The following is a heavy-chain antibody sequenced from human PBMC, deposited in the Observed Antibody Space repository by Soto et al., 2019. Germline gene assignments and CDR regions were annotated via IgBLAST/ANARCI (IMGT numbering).Heavy chain of an antibody. V-gene: IGHV1-69*01. Sequence: QVQLVQCGAEVKKPGSSVKVSCKASGGTFSSYAISWVRQAPGQGLEWMGGIIPIVGTANDAQKFQGRVTITADESTSTAYMELSRLGSEDSAVYYCANIVGATGVVGYWGQGTLVTVSS. CDR3: ANIVGATGVVGY. CDR1: GGTFSSYA. D-gene: IGHD1-26*01. J-gene: IGHJ4*02. CDR2: IIPIVGTA.